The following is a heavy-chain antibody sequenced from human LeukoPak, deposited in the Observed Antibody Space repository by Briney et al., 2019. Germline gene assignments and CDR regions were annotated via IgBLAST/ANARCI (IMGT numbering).Heavy chain of an antibody. Sequence: PGGSLRLSCAASGFTFSSYAMSWVRQAPGKGLEWVSAISGSGGSTYYADSVKGRFTISRDNSKNTLYLQMNGLRAEDTAVYYCAKDNDYYGSGSYYTYFDYWGQGTLVTVSS. CDR3: AKDNDYYGSGSYYTYFDY. D-gene: IGHD3-10*01. CDR1: GFTFSSYA. J-gene: IGHJ4*02. V-gene: IGHV3-23*01. CDR2: ISGSGGST.